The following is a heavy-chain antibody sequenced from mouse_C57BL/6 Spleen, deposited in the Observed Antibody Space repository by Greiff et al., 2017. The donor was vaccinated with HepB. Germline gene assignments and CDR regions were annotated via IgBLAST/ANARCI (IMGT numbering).Heavy chain of an antibody. CDR2: IYPGSGST. CDR3: ARDDYYGSPFDY. CDR1: GYTFTSYW. D-gene: IGHD1-1*01. Sequence: VQLQQPGAELVKPGASVKMSCKASGYTFTSYWITWVKQRPGQGLEWIGDIYPGSGSTNYNEKFKSKATLTVDTSSSTAYMQLSSLTSEDSAVYYCARDDYYGSPFDYWGQGTTLTVSS. J-gene: IGHJ2*01. V-gene: IGHV1-55*01.